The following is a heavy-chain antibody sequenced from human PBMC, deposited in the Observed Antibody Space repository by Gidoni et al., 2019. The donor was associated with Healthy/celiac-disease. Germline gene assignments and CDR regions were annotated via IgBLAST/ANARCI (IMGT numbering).Heavy chain of an antibody. CDR1: GFTFSSYA. Sequence: EVQLLESGGGLVQPGGSLRPPWSASGFTFSSYARSGVRQAPGKGLEWVSAISGSGGSTYYADSVKGRFTISRDNSKNTLYLQMNSLRAEDTAVYYCAKRVAAAGCHWFDPWGQGTLVTVSS. CDR2: ISGSGGST. D-gene: IGHD6-13*01. V-gene: IGHV3-23*01. J-gene: IGHJ5*02. CDR3: AKRVAAAGCHWFDP.